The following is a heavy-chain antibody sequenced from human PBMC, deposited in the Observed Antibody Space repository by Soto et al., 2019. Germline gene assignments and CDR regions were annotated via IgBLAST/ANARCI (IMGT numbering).Heavy chain of an antibody. CDR2: IDWDDDK. J-gene: IGHJ6*03. CDR1: GFSLSTSGMC. D-gene: IGHD3-22*01. CDR3: ARIPGPPREIGLYMDV. Sequence: ASGPTLLNPTQTLTLTCTFSGFSLSTSGMCVSWIRQPPGKALEWLARIDWDDDKYYSTSLKTRLTISKDTSKNQVVLTMTNMDPVDTATFYCARIPGPPREIGLYMDVWGKGTTVTVSS. V-gene: IGHV2-70*11.